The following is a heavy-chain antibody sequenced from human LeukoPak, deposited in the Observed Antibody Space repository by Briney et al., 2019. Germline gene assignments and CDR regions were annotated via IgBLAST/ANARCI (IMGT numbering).Heavy chain of an antibody. CDR3: ARVLYYYGSGSYYRGSGWFDP. CDR2: ISGSGDSP. V-gene: IGHV3-23*01. Sequence: GGSLRLSCAASGFTFSNYAMNWVRQTPGKGLEWVSGISGSGDSPYYADSVKGRFTISRDNAKNSLYLQMNSLRAEDTAVYYCARVLYYYGSGSYYRGSGWFDPWGQGTLVTVSS. J-gene: IGHJ5*02. CDR1: GFTFSNYA. D-gene: IGHD3-10*01.